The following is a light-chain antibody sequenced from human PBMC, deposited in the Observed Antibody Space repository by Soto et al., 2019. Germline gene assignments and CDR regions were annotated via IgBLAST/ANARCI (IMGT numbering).Light chain of an antibody. J-gene: IGLJ1*01. CDR1: STDFVGYNR. CDR2: EVS. CDR3: SLYTSENAYV. V-gene: IGLV2-18*01. Sequence: QSALTQPPSVSGSPGQSVTISCTGTSTDFVGYNRVSWYQQPPGTAPKLMIYEVSKRLSGVPDRFSGSKSGNTASLTISGLQAADEADYYCSLYTSENAYVFGTGTKLTVL.